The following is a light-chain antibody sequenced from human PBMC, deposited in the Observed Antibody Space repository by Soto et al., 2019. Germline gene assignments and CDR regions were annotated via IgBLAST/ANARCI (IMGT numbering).Light chain of an antibody. CDR1: QTLRRTY. V-gene: IGKV3-20*01. CDR3: HQYDNAPQT. J-gene: IGKJ2*01. Sequence: EIVLMQSPGTLSLSPGERATLSCRASQTLRRTYIAWYQQKPGQAPRVPIYGASKRATGIPDRFSGSGSGTDFSLTISRLEPEDFAVYYCHQYDNAPQTYGQGTKVDI. CDR2: GAS.